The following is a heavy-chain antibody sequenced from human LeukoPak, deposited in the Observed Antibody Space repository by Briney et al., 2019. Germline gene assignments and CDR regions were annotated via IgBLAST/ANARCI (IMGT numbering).Heavy chain of an antibody. CDR3: ARGPITGGIAARLDYYYYMDV. D-gene: IGHD6-6*01. CDR2: ISGSGGST. CDR1: GFTFSSYA. J-gene: IGHJ6*03. V-gene: IGHV3-23*01. Sequence: QPGGSLRLSCAASGFTFSSYAMSWVRQAPGKGLEWVSAISGSGGSTYYADSVKGRFTISRDNSKNTLYLQMNSLRAEDTAVYYCARGPITGGIAARLDYYYYMDVWGKGTTVTVSS.